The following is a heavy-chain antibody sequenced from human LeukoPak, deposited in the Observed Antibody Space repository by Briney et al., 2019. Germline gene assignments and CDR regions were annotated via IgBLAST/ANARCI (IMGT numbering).Heavy chain of an antibody. CDR1: GFTFSSYG. D-gene: IGHD6-19*01. CDR2: ISYDGSNK. V-gene: IGHV3-30*03. J-gene: IGHJ4*02. Sequence: GGSLRLSCAASGFTFSSYGMHWVRQAPGKGLEWVAVISYDGSNKYYADSVKGRFTISRDNAKNSLYLQMNSLRAEDTAVYYCARGLVRTSSGWYFDYWGQGTLVTVSS. CDR3: ARGLVRTSSGWYFDY.